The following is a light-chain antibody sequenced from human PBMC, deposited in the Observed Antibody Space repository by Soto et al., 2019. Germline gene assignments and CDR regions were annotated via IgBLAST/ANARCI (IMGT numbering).Light chain of an antibody. J-gene: IGLJ2*01. CDR1: SSDVGSYNL. CDR3: CSYAGDISVI. CDR2: EGS. Sequence: QSALTQPASVSGSPGQSITISCTGTSSDVGSYNLVSWYQQHPGKAPKLMIYEGSKRPSGVSNRFSGSKSGNTASLTISGLLAEDEADYYCCSYAGDISVIFGGGTMLTVL. V-gene: IGLV2-23*01.